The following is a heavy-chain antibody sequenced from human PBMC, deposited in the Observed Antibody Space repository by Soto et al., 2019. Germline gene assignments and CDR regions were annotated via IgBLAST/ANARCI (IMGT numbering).Heavy chain of an antibody. V-gene: IGHV3-64*01. J-gene: IGHJ3*02. CDR3: ARTSPIAVAGPYAFDI. Sequence: EVQLVESGGGLVQPGGSLRLSCAASGFTFSSYAMHWVRQAPGKGLEYVSAISSNGGSTYYANSVKGRFTISRDNSKNTLYLQMGSLRAEDMAVYYCARTSPIAVAGPYAFDIWGQGTMVTVSS. D-gene: IGHD6-19*01. CDR1: GFTFSSYA. CDR2: ISSNGGST.